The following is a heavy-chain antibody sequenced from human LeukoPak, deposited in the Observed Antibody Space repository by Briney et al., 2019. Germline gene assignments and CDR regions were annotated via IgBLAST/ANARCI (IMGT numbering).Heavy chain of an antibody. CDR3: ARTYCGGDCYSGYYYYMDV. Sequence: SETLSLNCTVSGGSISSYYWSWIRQPPGKGLEWIGYIYYSGSTNYNPSLKSRVTISVDTSKNQFSLKLSSVTAADTAVYYCARTYCGGDCYSGYYYYMDVWGKGTTVTVSS. J-gene: IGHJ6*03. D-gene: IGHD2-21*02. V-gene: IGHV4-59*08. CDR2: IYYSGST. CDR1: GGSISSYY.